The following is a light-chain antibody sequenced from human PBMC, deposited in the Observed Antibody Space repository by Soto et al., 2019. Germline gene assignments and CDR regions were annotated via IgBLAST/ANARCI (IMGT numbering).Light chain of an antibody. CDR1: QSLLYSSNNKTY. V-gene: IGKV4-1*01. CDR3: QQYYSDFYT. J-gene: IGKJ2*01. Sequence: DIVMTQSPDSLAMSLGERATINCKSSQSLLYSSNNKTYLAWYQHKPGQPPKMLIFWASARESGVPDRFSGSGSETDFTLTISRLQAEDAAVYYCQQYYSDFYTFGPGTKLEIK. CDR2: WAS.